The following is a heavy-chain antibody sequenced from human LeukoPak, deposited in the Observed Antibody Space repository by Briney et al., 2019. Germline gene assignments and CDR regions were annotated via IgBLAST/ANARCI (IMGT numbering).Heavy chain of an antibody. CDR1: GVSISSYY. J-gene: IGHJ4*02. D-gene: IGHD5-24*01. CDR3: ARARMATIRGYYFDY. V-gene: IGHV4-59*01. CDR2: IYYSGST. Sequence: SETLSLTCTVSGVSISSYYWNWIRQAPGKGLEWIGYIYYSGSTNYNPSLKSRVTISVDPSKNQFSLKLSSVTAADTAVYYCARARMATIRGYYFDYWGQGTLVTVSS.